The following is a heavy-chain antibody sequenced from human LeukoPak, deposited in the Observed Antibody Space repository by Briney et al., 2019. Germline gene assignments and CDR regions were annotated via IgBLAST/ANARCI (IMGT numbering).Heavy chain of an antibody. D-gene: IGHD1-26*01. J-gene: IGHJ4*02. V-gene: IGHV3-21*01. CDR3: ARDKVVGATYFDY. Sequence: GGSLRLSCAASGFTFSSYSMNWVRQAPGKGLEWVSSITSSSSYIYYADSVKGRFTISRDNAKNSLYLQMNSLRAEDTAVYYCARDKVVGATYFDYWGQGTLVTVSS. CDR1: GFTFSSYS. CDR2: ITSSSSYI.